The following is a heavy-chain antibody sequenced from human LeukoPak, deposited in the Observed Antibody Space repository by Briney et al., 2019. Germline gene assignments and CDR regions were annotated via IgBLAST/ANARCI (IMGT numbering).Heavy chain of an antibody. CDR2: IYCSGST. CDR1: GGSVSSGSYY. V-gene: IGHV4-61*01. Sequence: KASETLSLTCTVSGGSVSSGSYYWSWIRQHPGKGLEWIGYIYCSGSTNYNPSLKSRVTISVDTSKNQFSLKLSSVTAADTAVYYCASEKEDLFDYWGQGTLVTVSS. CDR3: ASEKEDLFDY. J-gene: IGHJ4*02.